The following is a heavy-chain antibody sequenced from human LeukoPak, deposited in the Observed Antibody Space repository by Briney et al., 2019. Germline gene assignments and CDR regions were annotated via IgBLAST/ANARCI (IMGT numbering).Heavy chain of an antibody. CDR3: ARGTGYCSSTSCPNWFDP. D-gene: IGHD2-2*01. CDR2: IYYSGST. CDR1: GGSISSYY. Sequence: SETLSLTCAVSGGSISSYYWSWIRQPPGKGLEWIGYIYYSGSTNYNPSLKSRVTISVDTSKNQFSLKLSSVTAADTAVYYCARGTGYCSSTSCPNWFDPWGQGTLVTVSS. J-gene: IGHJ5*02. V-gene: IGHV4-59*01.